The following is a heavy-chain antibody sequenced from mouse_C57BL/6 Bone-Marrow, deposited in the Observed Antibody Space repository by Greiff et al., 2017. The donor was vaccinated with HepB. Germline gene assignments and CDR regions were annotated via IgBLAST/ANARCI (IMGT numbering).Heavy chain of an antibody. J-gene: IGHJ4*01. CDR1: GFTFSSYA. Sequence: EVQVVESGGGLVKPGGSLKLSCAASGFTFSSYAMSWVRQTPEKRLEWVATISDGGSYTYYPDNVKGRFTISRDNAKNNLYLQMSHLKSEDTAMYYCARVPVFTTVVENYAMDYWGQGTSVTVSS. D-gene: IGHD1-1*01. V-gene: IGHV5-4*01. CDR3: ARVPVFTTVVENYAMDY. CDR2: ISDGGSYT.